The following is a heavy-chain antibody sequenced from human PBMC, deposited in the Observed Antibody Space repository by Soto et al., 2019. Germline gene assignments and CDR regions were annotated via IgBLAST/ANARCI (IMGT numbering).Heavy chain of an antibody. J-gene: IGHJ6*03. CDR1: GGSFSGYY. CDR2: INHSGST. Sequence: SETLSLTCAVYGGSFSGYYCSWIRQPPGKGLEWIGEINHSGSTNYNPSLKSRVTISVDTSKNQFSLKLSSVTAADTAVYYCARGGPRNYYYYYMDVWGKGTTVTVSS. V-gene: IGHV4-34*01. CDR3: ARGGPRNYYYYYMDV.